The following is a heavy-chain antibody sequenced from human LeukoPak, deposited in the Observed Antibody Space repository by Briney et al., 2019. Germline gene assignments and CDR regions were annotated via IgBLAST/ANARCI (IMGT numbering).Heavy chain of an antibody. CDR1: GFSFRTYI. J-gene: IGHJ5*01. D-gene: IGHD4/OR15-4a*01. Sequence: GGSLRLSCTASGFSFRTYIMAWVRQVPGKGLEWISAISGDAITTYYAVPVKGRFTISRDNFRNTLSLEMDSLRADDSPVYYCAKDASPYSNYAVRWFDSWGQGTLVTVSS. V-gene: IGHV3-23*01. CDR2: ISGDAITT. CDR3: AKDASPYSNYAVRWFDS.